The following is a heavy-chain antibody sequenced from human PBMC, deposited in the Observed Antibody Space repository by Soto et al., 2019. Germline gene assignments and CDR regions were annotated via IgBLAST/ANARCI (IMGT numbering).Heavy chain of an antibody. CDR1: GFTVSSNY. V-gene: IGHV3-66*01. D-gene: IGHD6-13*01. CDR2: IYSSGST. Sequence: EVQVVESGGGLVQPGGSLRLSCAASGFTVSSNYMSWVRQAPGKGLEWVSVIYSSGSTYHADSVKGRFTISRDNSKNTLYLQMNSLRAEVTAVYYCARETRIATADIGSNWFDPWGQGTLVTVSS. J-gene: IGHJ5*02. CDR3: ARETRIATADIGSNWFDP.